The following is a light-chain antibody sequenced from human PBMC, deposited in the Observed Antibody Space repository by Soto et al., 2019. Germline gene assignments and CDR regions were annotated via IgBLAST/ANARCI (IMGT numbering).Light chain of an antibody. CDR1: SGDVGGYNF. V-gene: IGLV2-11*01. J-gene: IGLJ2*01. Sequence: QSALTQPRSVSGSPGQSVTISCTGTSGDVGGYNFVSWYQQHPGKVPTLVIFDVSHRPSGVPDRFSGSKSGNTASLTISGLQAEDEADYYCCSYGGSYIWVFGGGTKLTVL. CDR3: CSYGGSYIWV. CDR2: DVS.